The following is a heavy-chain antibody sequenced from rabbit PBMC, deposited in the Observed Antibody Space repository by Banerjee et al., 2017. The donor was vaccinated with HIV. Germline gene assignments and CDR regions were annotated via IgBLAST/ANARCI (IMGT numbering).Heavy chain of an antibody. D-gene: IGHD1-1*01. CDR1: GFTLSSYW. Sequence: QEQLEESGGDLVTLGGSLKLSCTASGFTLSSYWICWVRQAPGKGLEWIACIYTGSSGSTYYASWAKGRFTISKTSSTTVTLQMTSLTAADTATYFCARMGSSGYTGYDLWGPGTLVTVS. CDR3: ARMGSSGYTGYDL. V-gene: IGHV1S45*01. J-gene: IGHJ4*01. CDR2: IYTGSSGST.